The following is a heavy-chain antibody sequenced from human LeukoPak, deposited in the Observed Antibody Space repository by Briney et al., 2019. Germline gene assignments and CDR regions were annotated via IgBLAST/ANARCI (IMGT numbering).Heavy chain of an antibody. CDR3: ARDGAYSSGCKGDFDY. Sequence: GRSLRLSCAASGSTFSSYGMHWVRQAPGKGLEWVAVIWYDGSNKYYADSVKGRFTISRDNSKNTLYLQMNSLRAEDTAVYYCARDGAYSSGCKGDFDYWGQGTLVTVSS. CDR2: IWYDGSNK. J-gene: IGHJ4*02. D-gene: IGHD6-19*01. CDR1: GSTFSSYG. V-gene: IGHV3-33*01.